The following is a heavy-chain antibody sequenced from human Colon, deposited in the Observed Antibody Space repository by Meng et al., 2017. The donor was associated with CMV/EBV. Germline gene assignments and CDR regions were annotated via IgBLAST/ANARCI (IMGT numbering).Heavy chain of an antibody. J-gene: IGHJ3*02. CDR3: ARKGWNYREAFDM. V-gene: IGHV3-48*03. Sequence: GESLKISCAASEFSFSTFQMNWVRQAPGKGLEWLSHISTQSLTTVYADSVKGRFNISRDNAKNSVYLQMNSLRAEDTAVYYCARKGWNYREAFDMWGQGT. D-gene: IGHD3-16*02. CDR2: ISTQSLTT. CDR1: EFSFSTFQ.